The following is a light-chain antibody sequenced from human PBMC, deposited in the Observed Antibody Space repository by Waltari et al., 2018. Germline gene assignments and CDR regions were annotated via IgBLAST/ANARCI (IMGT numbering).Light chain of an antibody. CDR2: NDN. V-gene: IGLV1-44*01. CDR1: SSNIGSET. J-gene: IGLJ3*02. Sequence: QSVLTQPPSGSGTPGQRVTISCSGGSSNIGSETVNWYQQLPGTAPKVLIYNDNQRPAGVPGRVSGSKSGTSASLASSGLHSEDEADYYCAAWDDSLHAWVFGGGTKLTVL. CDR3: AAWDDSLHAWV.